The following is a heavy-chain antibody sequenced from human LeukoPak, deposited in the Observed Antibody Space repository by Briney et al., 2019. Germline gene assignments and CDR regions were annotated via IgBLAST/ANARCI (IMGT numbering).Heavy chain of an antibody. J-gene: IGHJ3*01. D-gene: IGHD3-3*01. CDR3: ARADFWSGSDAFGV. CDR1: GFTFSSYD. V-gene: IGHV3-48*03. Sequence: GGSLRLSCAASGFTFSSYDMNWVRQTPGKGLEWVSYISGSGATIYYADSVQGRFTISRDNAKNSLYLQMNSLRAEDTAVYYCARADFWSGSDAFGVWGQGTMVTVSS. CDR2: ISGSGATI.